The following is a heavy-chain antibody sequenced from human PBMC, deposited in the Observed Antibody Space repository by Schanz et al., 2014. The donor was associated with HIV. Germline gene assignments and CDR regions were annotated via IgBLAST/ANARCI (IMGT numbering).Heavy chain of an antibody. V-gene: IGHV1-46*04. Sequence: QVQLIQSGAEVREPGASVRVSCEASGYTFTNFYIHWVRQAPGQGLEWMGLINPSGGGTSYAQPLSGRFTLTRDKSTNSVSMELSSLRSDDTAVYFCAREDSFTGNYYHHWYLDFWGRGTPVTVSS. CDR2: INPSGGGT. D-gene: IGHD3-22*01. CDR1: GYTFTNFY. CDR3: AREDSFTGNYYHHWYLDF. J-gene: IGHJ2*01.